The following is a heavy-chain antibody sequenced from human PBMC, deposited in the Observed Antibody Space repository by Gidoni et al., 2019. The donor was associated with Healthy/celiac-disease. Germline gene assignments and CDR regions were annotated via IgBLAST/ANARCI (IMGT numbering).Heavy chain of an antibody. CDR3: ARGGGRRLADY. Sequence: EVQLVESGGGLVQPGGSLRLSCAASGFTFCSYGLSWVRQAPGKGLEWVANIKQDGSEQYYVDSVKGRFTISRDNAKNSLYLQMNSLRAEDTAVYYCARGGGRRLADYWGQGTLVTVSS. CDR2: IKQDGSEQ. CDR1: GFTFCSYG. J-gene: IGHJ4*02. V-gene: IGHV3-7*01. D-gene: IGHD6-25*01.